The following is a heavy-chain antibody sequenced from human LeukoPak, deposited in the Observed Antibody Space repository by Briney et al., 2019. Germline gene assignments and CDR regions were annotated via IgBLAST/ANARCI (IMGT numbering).Heavy chain of an antibody. Sequence: PSETLSLTCTVSGYSISSGYYWGWIRQPPGKGLEWIGSIYHSGSTYYNPSLRSRVTISVDTSKNQFSLKLSSVTAADTAVYYCASGDRTVTTVDWGQGTLVTVSS. V-gene: IGHV4-38-2*02. CDR1: GYSISSGYY. D-gene: IGHD4-17*01. CDR2: IYHSGST. J-gene: IGHJ4*02. CDR3: ASGDRTVTTVD.